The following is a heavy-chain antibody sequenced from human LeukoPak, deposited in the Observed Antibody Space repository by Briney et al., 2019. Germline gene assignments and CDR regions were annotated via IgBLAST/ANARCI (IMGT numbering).Heavy chain of an antibody. CDR2: IMPLFGTA. CDR1: GGTFNNSA. CDR3: ARDVHGDYGSGWFDP. J-gene: IGHJ5*02. Sequence: SVKVSCKTSGGTFNNSAISWVRQAPGQGLEWLGGIMPLFGTAGYAQKSQGRVTITKDESTRTVYLELTSLTSDDTAVYYCARDVHGDYGSGWFDPWGQGTLVSASS. V-gene: IGHV1-69*05. D-gene: IGHD4-17*01.